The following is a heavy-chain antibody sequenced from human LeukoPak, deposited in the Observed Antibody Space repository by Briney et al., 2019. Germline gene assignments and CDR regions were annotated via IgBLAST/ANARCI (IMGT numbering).Heavy chain of an antibody. V-gene: IGHV3-53*01. Sequence: PGGSLRLSCAASGFTVSSNYMSWVRQAPGKGLEWVSVIYSGGSTFYADSVKGRFTISRDNSKNTLYLQMNSLRAEDTAVYYCAITKGYCSGGSCYSVYYFDYWGQGTLVTVSS. CDR1: GFTVSSNY. D-gene: IGHD2-15*01. CDR3: AITKGYCSGGSCYSVYYFDY. J-gene: IGHJ4*02. CDR2: IYSGGST.